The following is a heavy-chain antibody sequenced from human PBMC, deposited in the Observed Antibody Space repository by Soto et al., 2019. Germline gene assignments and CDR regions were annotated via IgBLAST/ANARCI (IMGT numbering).Heavy chain of an antibody. J-gene: IGHJ4*02. Sequence: QVQLVQSGAEVKKPGSSVKVSCKASGGTFSSYAISWVRQAPGQGLEWMGGIIPIFGTANYAQKFQGRVTITADESTSTAYMELSSLRSEDTAVYYCARAGAYYYDSSGYYYADYWGQGTLVTVSS. CDR3: ARAGAYYYDSSGYYYADY. D-gene: IGHD3-22*01. V-gene: IGHV1-69*01. CDR1: GGTFSSYA. CDR2: IIPIFGTA.